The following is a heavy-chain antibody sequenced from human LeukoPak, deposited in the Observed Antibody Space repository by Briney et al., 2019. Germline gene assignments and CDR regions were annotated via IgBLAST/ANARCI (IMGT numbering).Heavy chain of an antibody. J-gene: IGHJ4*02. CDR2: IGGTGQPT. CDR1: GFDFKSYA. V-gene: IGHV3-23*01. D-gene: IGHD3-22*01. CDR3: AKDLSRITMIVVVSAYFDY. Sequence: GGSLRLSCAASGFDFKSYAMAWVRQAPGKGLEWVSSIGGTGQPTAHADSVKGRFTVSRDNSKNTLYLQMNSLRAEDTAVYYCAKDLSRITMIVVVSAYFDYWGQGTLVTVSS.